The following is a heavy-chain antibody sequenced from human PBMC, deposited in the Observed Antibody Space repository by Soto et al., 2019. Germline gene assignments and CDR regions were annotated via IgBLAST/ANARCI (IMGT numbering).Heavy chain of an antibody. D-gene: IGHD5-12*01. J-gene: IGHJ4*02. CDR3: ARDGSGYVGVFH. CDR1: GFSFSNYW. V-gene: IGHV3-7*01. Sequence: EVQLVESGGGLVQPGGSLRLSCAASGFSFSNYWMSWVRQAPGKGLEWVANIKQDGSEKYYVDSVKGRFTISRDNAKNSLYLQMNSLRAEDTAVYYCARDGSGYVGVFHWVQGTLVTVSS. CDR2: IKQDGSEK.